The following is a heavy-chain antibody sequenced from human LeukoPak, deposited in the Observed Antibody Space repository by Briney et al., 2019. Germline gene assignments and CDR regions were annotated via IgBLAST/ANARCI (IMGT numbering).Heavy chain of an antibody. CDR2: IYWDDDK. Sequence: SGPTLVKPTQTLTLTCTFSGFSLSISGVGVGWIRQPPGKALEWLALIYWDDDKRYSPSLKSRLTITEDTSKNQVVLTMTNMDPVDTATYYCAHAPAYGDYNYWGQGTLVTVSS. V-gene: IGHV2-5*02. J-gene: IGHJ4*02. CDR3: AHAPAYGDYNY. D-gene: IGHD4-17*01. CDR1: GFSLSISGVG.